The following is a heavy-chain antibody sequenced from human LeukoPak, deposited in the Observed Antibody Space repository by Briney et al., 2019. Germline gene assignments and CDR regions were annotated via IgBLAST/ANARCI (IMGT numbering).Heavy chain of an antibody. CDR1: GFTFSSYA. Sequence: GGSLRLSCAASGFTFSSYAMTWVRQAPGKGLEWVSSIRDIGDNAYHAASVKGRFTISGDNSKNTLYLQMNGLRAEDTAVYYCAKGDSRSGYEWGQGTLVTVSS. CDR2: IRDIGDNA. D-gene: IGHD3-22*01. V-gene: IGHV3-23*01. J-gene: IGHJ4*02. CDR3: AKGDSRSGYE.